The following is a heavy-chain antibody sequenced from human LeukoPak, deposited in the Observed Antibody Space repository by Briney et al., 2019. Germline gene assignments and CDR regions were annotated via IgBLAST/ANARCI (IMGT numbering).Heavy chain of an antibody. Sequence: GGSLRLSCAASGFTFSRYAFHWVRQAPGKGLEWVAVISNDGNNKYHADSVKGRFTISRDNSRNTLYVQMSSLRAEDTAMYYCARGGRYCTTTNCYIGKWGQGTLVTVSS. CDR2: ISNDGNNK. CDR1: GFTFSRYA. J-gene: IGHJ4*02. D-gene: IGHD2-2*02. CDR3: ARGGRYCTTTNCYIGK. V-gene: IGHV3-30*14.